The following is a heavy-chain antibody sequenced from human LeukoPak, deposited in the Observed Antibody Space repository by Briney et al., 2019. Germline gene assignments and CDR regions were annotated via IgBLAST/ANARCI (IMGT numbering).Heavy chain of an antibody. CDR3: ARSLAHSGYDLYCSGGSCYSGGTNNWFDP. J-gene: IGHJ5*02. CDR1: GYTFTGYY. CDR2: INPNSGGT. D-gene: IGHD2-15*01. V-gene: IGHV1-2*04. Sequence: GASVRVSCKASGYTFTGYYMHWVRQAPGQGLEWMGWINPNSGGTNYAQKFQGWVTMTRDTSISTAYMELSRLRSDDTAVYYCARSLAHSGYDLYCSGGSCYSGGTNNWFDPWGQGTLVTVSS.